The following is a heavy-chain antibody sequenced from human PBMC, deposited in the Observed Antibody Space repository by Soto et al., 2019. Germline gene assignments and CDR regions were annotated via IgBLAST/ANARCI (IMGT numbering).Heavy chain of an antibody. D-gene: IGHD3-10*01. Sequence: SETLSLTCDVSGVSISGNHWSWIRQAPGKGLEWVGYVHFSGSTTYNPSLKSRVNISVDMSKNQFSLKLSSVTAADTAVYYCARGKSWTMAPTASYFDYWGQGTLVTVS. CDR1: GVSISGNH. J-gene: IGHJ4*02. CDR3: ARGKSWTMAPTASYFDY. CDR2: VHFSGST. V-gene: IGHV4-59*01.